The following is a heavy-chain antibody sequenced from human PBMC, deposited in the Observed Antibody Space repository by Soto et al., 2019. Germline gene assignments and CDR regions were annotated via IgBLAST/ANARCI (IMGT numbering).Heavy chain of an antibody. J-gene: IGHJ5*02. D-gene: IGHD2-15*01. CDR3: ARYRPYCSGGTGYLAWLDP. CDR1: GDSVSSNSAA. Sequence: PSQTLSLTCAISGDSVSSNSAAWNWIRQSPSRGLEWLGRTYYRSKWYNEYAVSVKSRITINPDTSKNQFSLQLNSVNPEDTAVYYCARYRPYCSGGTGYLAWLDPWGKGALVTVSS. CDR2: TYYRSKWYN. V-gene: IGHV6-1*01.